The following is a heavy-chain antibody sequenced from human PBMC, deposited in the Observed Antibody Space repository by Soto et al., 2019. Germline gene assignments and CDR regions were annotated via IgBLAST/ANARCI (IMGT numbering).Heavy chain of an antibody. CDR2: ISSSGSNT. CDR1: GFTFGDYY. CDR3: ARAPKGGVFDF. V-gene: IGHV3-11*01. D-gene: IGHD3-16*01. Sequence: PGGSLRLSCAASGFTFGDYYRSWIRQAPGKGLEWVSYISSSGSNTYYAESMKGRFRISRDSANNSLYLQMNSLRAEDTAVYYCARAPKGGVFDFWGQGALVTVSS. J-gene: IGHJ4*02.